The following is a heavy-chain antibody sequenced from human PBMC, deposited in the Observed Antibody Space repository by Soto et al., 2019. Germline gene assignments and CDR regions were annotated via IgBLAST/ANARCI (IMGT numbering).Heavy chain of an antibody. D-gene: IGHD4-4*01. CDR2: IYYSGST. J-gene: IGHJ5*02. Sequence: SETLSLTCTVSGGSISSYYWSWIRQPPGKGLEWIGYIYYSGSTNYNPSLKSRVTISVDTSKNQFSLKLSSVTAADTAVYYCARQGIDYSNPNWFDPWGQGTLVTVSS. V-gene: IGHV4-59*08. CDR1: GGSISSYY. CDR3: ARQGIDYSNPNWFDP.